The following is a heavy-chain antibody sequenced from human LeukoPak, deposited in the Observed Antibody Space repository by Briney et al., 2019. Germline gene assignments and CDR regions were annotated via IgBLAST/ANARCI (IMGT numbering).Heavy chain of an antibody. D-gene: IGHD3-10*01. CDR1: GYTFTDYY. J-gene: IGHJ3*02. CDR2: INPNSVGT. CDR3: ARVRGAGPYLVRDLDAFDI. Sequence: ASVKVSCKASGYTFTDYYMHWVRQAPGQGLEWMGWINPNSVGTNYAQKFQGRVTVTRDTSISTAYMELSRLTSDDTAVYYCARVRGAGPYLVRDLDAFDIWGQGTMVTVSS. V-gene: IGHV1-2*02.